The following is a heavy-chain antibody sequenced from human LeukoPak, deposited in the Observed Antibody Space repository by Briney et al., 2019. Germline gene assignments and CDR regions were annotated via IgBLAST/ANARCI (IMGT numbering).Heavy chain of an antibody. D-gene: IGHD4-11*01. CDR3: ARLGSNSTFDY. V-gene: IGHV4-34*01. Sequence: NPSETLSLTCAVYGGSFSGYYWSWIRQPPGKGLEWIGEINHSGSTNYNPSLKSRVTISVDTSKNQFSLKLSSVTAADTAVYYCARLGSNSTFDYWGQGTLVTDSS. J-gene: IGHJ4*02. CDR2: INHSGST. CDR1: GGSFSGYY.